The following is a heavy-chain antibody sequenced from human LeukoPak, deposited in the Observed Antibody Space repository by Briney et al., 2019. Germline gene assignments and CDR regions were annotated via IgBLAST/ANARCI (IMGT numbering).Heavy chain of an antibody. CDR1: GFTFSSYS. J-gene: IGHJ4*02. D-gene: IGHD2-21*02. CDR3: ARETYCGGDCYVQYYFDY. CDR2: ISSSSGYI. Sequence: GGSLRLSCAASGFTFSSYSMNWVRQAPGKGLEWVSSISSSSGYIYYANSVKGRFTISRDNAKNSLYLQMNSLRAEYTAVYYCARETYCGGDCYVQYYFDYWGQGTLVTVSS. V-gene: IGHV3-21*01.